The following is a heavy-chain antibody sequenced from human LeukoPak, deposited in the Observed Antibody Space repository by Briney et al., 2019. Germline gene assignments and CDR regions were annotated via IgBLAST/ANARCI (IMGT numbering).Heavy chain of an antibody. J-gene: IGHJ1*01. V-gene: IGHV1-69*01. Sequence: KISCKASGYTFTSYGISWVRQAPGQGLEWMGGIIPIFGTANYAQKFQGKVTITADESTSTAYMELSSLRSEDTAVYYCARDDSSGYYNPAYFQHWGQGTLVTVSS. CDR3: ARDDSSGYYNPAYFQH. D-gene: IGHD3-22*01. CDR2: IIPIFGTA. CDR1: GYTFTSYG.